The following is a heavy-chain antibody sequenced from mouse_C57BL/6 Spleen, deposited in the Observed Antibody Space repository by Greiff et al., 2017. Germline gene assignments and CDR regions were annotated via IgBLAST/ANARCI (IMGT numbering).Heavy chain of an antibody. Sequence: EVQLQQSGPELVKPGASVKISCKASGYTFTDYYMNWVKQSHGKSLEWIGDINPNNGGTSYNQKFKGKATLTVDKSSSTAYMELRSLTSEDSAVYYCARKGSSYVHYFDYWGQGTTLTVSS. V-gene: IGHV1-26*01. J-gene: IGHJ2*01. CDR1: GYTFTDYY. D-gene: IGHD1-1*01. CDR3: ARKGSSYVHYFDY. CDR2: INPNNGGT.